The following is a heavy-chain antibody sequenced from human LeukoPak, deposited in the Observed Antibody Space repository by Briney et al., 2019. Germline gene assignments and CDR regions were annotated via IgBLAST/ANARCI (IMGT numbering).Heavy chain of an antibody. J-gene: IGHJ4*02. V-gene: IGHV4-4*09. CDR2: IYTSGST. Sequence: SETLSLTCTVSGSSISSYYWSWIRQPPGKGLEWIGYIYTSGSTNYNPSLKSRVTISVDTSKNQFSLKLSSVTAADTAVYYCARFDPLHSLSLLAFDYWGQGTLVTVSS. D-gene: IGHD3-9*01. CDR1: GSSISSYY. CDR3: ARFDPLHSLSLLAFDY.